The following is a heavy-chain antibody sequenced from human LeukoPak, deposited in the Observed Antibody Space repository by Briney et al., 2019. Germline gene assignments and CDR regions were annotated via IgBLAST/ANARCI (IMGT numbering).Heavy chain of an antibody. Sequence: TGGSLRLSCAASGFAFSIYSINWVRQAPEKGLEWVSYISSSSSTIYYADSVKGRFTISRDNAKNSLYLQMNSLRDEDTAVYYCARDLQYAFDYWGQGTLVTVSS. CDR3: ARDLQYAFDY. CDR1: GFAFSIYS. CDR2: ISSSSSTI. J-gene: IGHJ4*02. V-gene: IGHV3-48*02. D-gene: IGHD2-2*01.